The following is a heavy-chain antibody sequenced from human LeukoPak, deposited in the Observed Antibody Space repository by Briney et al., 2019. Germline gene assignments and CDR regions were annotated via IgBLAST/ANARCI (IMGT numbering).Heavy chain of an antibody. J-gene: IGHJ4*02. CDR3: ARVSYYDSSGYYFLSYVDY. D-gene: IGHD3-22*01. CDR1: GFTVSSNY. Sequence: PGGSLRLSCAASGFTVSSNYMSWARQAPGKGLEWVSVIYSGGSTYNADSVRGRFTISRDNSKDTLYLQMNSLGAEDTAVYYCARVSYYDSSGYYFLSYVDYWGQGTLVTVSS. CDR2: IYSGGST. V-gene: IGHV3-53*01.